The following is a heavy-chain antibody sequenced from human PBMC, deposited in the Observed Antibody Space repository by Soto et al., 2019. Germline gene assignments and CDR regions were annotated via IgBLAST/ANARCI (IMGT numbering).Heavy chain of an antibody. J-gene: IGHJ4*02. CDR1: GFTFSSFA. Sequence: EVQLLESGGDLVQPGGSLRLSCAASGFTFSSFAMSWVRQAPGKGLEWVSAISSFGDITFYADSVKGRFTISRDNSKNTLFLQMSSLGAEDPAVYYCANSFSPSGTNWLSHVDHWGQGTLVTVSS. V-gene: IGHV3-23*01. CDR2: ISSFGDIT. D-gene: IGHD1-1*01. CDR3: ANSFSPSGTNWLSHVDH.